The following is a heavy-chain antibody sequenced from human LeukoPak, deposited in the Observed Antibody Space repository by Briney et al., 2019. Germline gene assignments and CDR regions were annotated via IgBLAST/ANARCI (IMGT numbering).Heavy chain of an antibody. D-gene: IGHD6-13*01. Sequence: SETLSLTCTVSGGSISSYYWSWIRQPPGKGLEWIGYIYYSGSTNYNPSLKSRVTISVDTSKNQFSLKLSSVTAADTAVYYCASAFGYIGFGYWGQGTLVTVSS. CDR3: ASAFGYIGFGY. J-gene: IGHJ4*02. CDR2: IYYSGST. V-gene: IGHV4-59*01. CDR1: GGSISSYY.